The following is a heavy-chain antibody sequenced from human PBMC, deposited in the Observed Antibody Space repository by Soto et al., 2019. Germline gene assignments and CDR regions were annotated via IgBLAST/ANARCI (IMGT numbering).Heavy chain of an antibody. CDR3: AKDLSGSSWSWTFDY. Sequence: PGGSLRLSCAASGFTFSRYGMHWVRQAPGKGLEWVAIISYDGSNKYYADSVKGRFTISRDNSKNTLYLQMNSLRAEDTAVYYCAKDLSGSSWSWTFDYWGQGTLVTVSS. J-gene: IGHJ4*02. CDR1: GFTFSRYG. D-gene: IGHD6-13*01. CDR2: ISYDGSNK. V-gene: IGHV3-30*18.